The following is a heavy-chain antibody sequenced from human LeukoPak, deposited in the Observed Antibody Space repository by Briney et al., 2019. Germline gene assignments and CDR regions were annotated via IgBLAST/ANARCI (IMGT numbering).Heavy chain of an antibody. CDR3: ARKRSNYVDY. J-gene: IGHJ4*02. Sequence: SETLSLTCTVSGGWGGDYYWSWIRQPPGKGLEWIGYIYYSGSTNYNPSLKSRVTISVDTSKNQFSLKLSSVTAADTAVYYCARKRSNYVDYWGQGTLVTVSS. V-gene: IGHV4-59*02. D-gene: IGHD4-11*01. CDR2: IYYSGST. CDR1: GGWGGDYY.